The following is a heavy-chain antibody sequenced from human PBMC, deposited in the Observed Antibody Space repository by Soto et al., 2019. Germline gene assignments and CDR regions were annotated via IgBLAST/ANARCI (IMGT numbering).Heavy chain of an antibody. V-gene: IGHV1-18*01. D-gene: IGHD5-12*01. CDR1: GYTFTSYG. CDR2: ISAYNGNT. CDR3: ARLGTTITVSNNWFDP. Sequence: ASVKVSCKASGYTFTSYGISWVRLAPGQGLEWMGWISAYNGNTNYAQKLQGRVTMTTDTSTSTAYMELRSLRSDDTAVYYCARLGTTITVSNNWFDPWGQGTLVTVSS. J-gene: IGHJ5*02.